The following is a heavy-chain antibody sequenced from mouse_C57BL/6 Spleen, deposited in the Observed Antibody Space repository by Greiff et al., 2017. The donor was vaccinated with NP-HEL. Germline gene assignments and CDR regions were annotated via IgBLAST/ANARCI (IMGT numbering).Heavy chain of an antibody. CDR1: GYSFTDYY. J-gene: IGHJ1*03. D-gene: IGHD2-2*01. V-gene: IGHV1-39*01. Sequence: VQLQQSGPELVKPGASVKISCKASGYSFTDYYLNWVKQSNGKSLEWIGVINPNYGTTSYNQKFKGKATLTVDQSSSTADMQPNSLTSEDSSVYYCAREGGVYGYATYWYFDVWGTGTTVTVSS. CDR3: AREGGVYGYATYWYFDV. CDR2: INPNYGTT.